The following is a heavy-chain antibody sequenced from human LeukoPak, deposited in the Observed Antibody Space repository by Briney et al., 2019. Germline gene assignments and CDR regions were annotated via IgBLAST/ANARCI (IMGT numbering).Heavy chain of an antibody. CDR2: INPNSGGT. CDR3: ARVEWLATGGAFDI. CDR1: GYTFTGYY. D-gene: IGHD6-19*01. V-gene: IGHV1-2*02. Sequence: GASVKVSCKASGYTFTGYYMHWVRQAPGQGLEWMGWINPNSGGTNYAQKFQGRVTMTRDTSISTAYMELSSVTAADTAVYYCARVEWLATGGAFDIWGQGTMVTVSS. J-gene: IGHJ3*02.